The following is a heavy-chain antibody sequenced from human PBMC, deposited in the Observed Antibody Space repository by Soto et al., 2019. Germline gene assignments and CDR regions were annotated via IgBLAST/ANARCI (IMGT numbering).Heavy chain of an antibody. D-gene: IGHD4-17*01. Sequence: QVQLQQWGAGLLKPSETLSLTCAVYGGSFSGYYWSWVRQPPGKGLEWIGEVNHSGSTNYNPSLKSRVTISVDTSKNQFARKLSSVTAADTAVYYCARFWVSYGDYGGVCDYWGQGTLVTVSS. CDR3: ARFWVSYGDYGGVCDY. CDR2: VNHSGST. CDR1: GGSFSGYY. J-gene: IGHJ4*02. V-gene: IGHV4-34*01.